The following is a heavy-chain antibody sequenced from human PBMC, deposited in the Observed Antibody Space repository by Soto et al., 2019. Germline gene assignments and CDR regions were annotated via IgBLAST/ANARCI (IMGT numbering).Heavy chain of an antibody. D-gene: IGHD1-1*01. CDR1: GFTSSTYV. V-gene: IGHV3-23*01. J-gene: IGHJ5*02. CDR2: ISASGGGS. Sequence: GGSLRLSCAVSGFTSSTYVMNWVCQTPGKGLEWVSTISASGGGSYYADSVKGRFTISRDNGKSTLYLQMNSLRAEDTALYYSTRDSTTRSGTGTFEPWGQGTLVTVSS. CDR3: TRDSTTRSGTGTFEP.